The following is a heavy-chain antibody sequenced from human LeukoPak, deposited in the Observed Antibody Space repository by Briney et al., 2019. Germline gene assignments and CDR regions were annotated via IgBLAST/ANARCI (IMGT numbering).Heavy chain of an antibody. V-gene: IGHV3-48*01. CDR3: PSDRYRVGATKYHDPFDI. CDR1: GFIFSTYS. J-gene: IGHJ3*02. D-gene: IGHD1-26*01. Sequence: PGGSLRLSCADSGFIFSTYSMKWLRQAPGKGLEWVSYITSSSNTIYYADSLQGRFTISRDNAKNSLYLQMNSLTAEDTAVYYCPSDRYRVGATKYHDPFDIWGQGTVVTVSS. CDR2: ITSSSNTI.